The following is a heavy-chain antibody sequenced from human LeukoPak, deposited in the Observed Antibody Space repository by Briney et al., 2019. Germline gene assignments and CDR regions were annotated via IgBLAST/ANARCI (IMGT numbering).Heavy chain of an antibody. V-gene: IGHV3-21*04. CDR1: GFTFSSYS. J-gene: IGHJ4*02. CDR3: ARGQASDFDY. Sequence: GGSLRLSCAASGFTFSSYSMNWVRQAPGKGLEWVSSISSSSSYIYYADSVKGRFTISRDNAKNSLYLQMNSLRAEDTAVHYCARGQASDFDYWGQGTLVTVSS. CDR2: ISSSSSYI.